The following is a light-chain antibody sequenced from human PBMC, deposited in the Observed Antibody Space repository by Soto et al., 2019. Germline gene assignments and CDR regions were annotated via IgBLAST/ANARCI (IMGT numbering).Light chain of an antibody. CDR1: QSISSW. CDR2: DAS. CDR3: QQYNSYSWE. V-gene: IGKV1-5*01. J-gene: IGKJ1*01. Sequence: DIPMTQSPSTLSASVGDRVTITCRASQSISSWLAWYQQKPGKAPKLLIYDASSLESGVPSRFSGSGSGTEFTLTISSLQPDDFATYYCQQYNSYSWEFGQGTKVEIK.